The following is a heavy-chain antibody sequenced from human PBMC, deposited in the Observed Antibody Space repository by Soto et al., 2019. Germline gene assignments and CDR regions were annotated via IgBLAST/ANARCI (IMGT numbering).Heavy chain of an antibody. CDR3: ARATNDVIVLMVYDTYYYMDV. J-gene: IGHJ6*03. Sequence: QVQLVQSGAEVKKPGASVKVSCKASGYTFTSYGISWVRQAPGQGLEWMGWISAYNGNTNYAQKLQGRVTMTTDTSTSTAYMELRSLRSDDTAVYYCARATNDVIVLMVYDTYYYMDVWGKGTTVTVSS. V-gene: IGHV1-18*01. D-gene: IGHD2-8*01. CDR2: ISAYNGNT. CDR1: GYTFTSYG.